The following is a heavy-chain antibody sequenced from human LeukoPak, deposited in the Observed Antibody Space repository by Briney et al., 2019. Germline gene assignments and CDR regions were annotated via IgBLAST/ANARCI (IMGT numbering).Heavy chain of an antibody. Sequence: SENLSLTCTVSGGSISSYYWSWIRQPPGKGLEWIGYIYYSGSTNYNPSLKSRVTISVDTSKNQFSLKLSSVTAADTAVYYCARVEYSSSDYYMDVWGKGTTVTVSS. CDR1: GGSISSYY. D-gene: IGHD6-6*01. CDR2: IYYSGST. CDR3: ARVEYSSSDYYMDV. V-gene: IGHV4-59*12. J-gene: IGHJ6*03.